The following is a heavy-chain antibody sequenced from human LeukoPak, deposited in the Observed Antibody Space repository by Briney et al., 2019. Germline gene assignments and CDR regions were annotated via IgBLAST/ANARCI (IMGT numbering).Heavy chain of an antibody. D-gene: IGHD3-10*01. V-gene: IGHV3-30*02. CDR3: AKEGRGGFDI. Sequence: GGSLRLSCAASGFTFSRSGMHWVRQAPGKGLEWVTFIGYDGSKIYYADPVKGRSAISRDNSKNTLYLQMNSLRAEDTAVYYCAKEGRGGFDIWGQGTMVTVSS. CDR1: GFTFSRSG. J-gene: IGHJ3*02. CDR2: IGYDGSKI.